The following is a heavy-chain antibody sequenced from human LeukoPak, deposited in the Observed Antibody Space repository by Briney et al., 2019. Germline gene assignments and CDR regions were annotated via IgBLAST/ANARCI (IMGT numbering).Heavy chain of an antibody. J-gene: IGHJ4*02. D-gene: IGHD4-17*01. CDR3: ARDRSVLTDYGDYEY. CDR1: GFTFSSYS. Sequence: GGSLRLSCAASGFTFSSYSMNWVRQAPGKGLEWVSYIRNSTNTIYYADSVRGRFTISRDNAKNSLYLQMNSLRAEDTAVYYCARDRSVLTDYGDYEYWGQGTLVTVSS. V-gene: IGHV3-48*04. CDR2: IRNSTNTI.